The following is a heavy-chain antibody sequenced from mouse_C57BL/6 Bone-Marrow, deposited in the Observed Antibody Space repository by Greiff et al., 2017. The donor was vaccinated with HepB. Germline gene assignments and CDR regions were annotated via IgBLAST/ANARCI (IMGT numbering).Heavy chain of an antibody. D-gene: IGHD1-2*01. J-gene: IGHJ1*03. Sequence: DVMLVESGGGLVQPGGSLKLSCAASGFTFSDYYMYWVRQTPEKRLEWVAYISNGGGSTYYPDTVKGRFTISRDNAKNTLYLQMSRLKSEDTAMYYGARQGITTANWYFDVWGTGTTVTVSS. CDR2: ISNGGGST. CDR1: GFTFSDYY. V-gene: IGHV5-12*01. CDR3: ARQGITTANWYFDV.